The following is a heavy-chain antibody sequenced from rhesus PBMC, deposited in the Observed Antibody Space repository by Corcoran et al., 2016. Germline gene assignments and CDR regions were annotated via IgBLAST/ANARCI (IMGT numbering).Heavy chain of an antibody. Sequence: QVQLQESGPGLVKPSETLPLTCAVSGASISSHYWSWIRQAPGKGLERIGRIYGSGGITDDNPSLKSRVTISIDTSKKQFSLKLSSVTAADTAVDYCASLHGYCSRGVCYGRSLDVWGRGVLVTVSS. CDR2: IYGSGGIT. J-gene: IGHJ5-2*02. CDR3: ASLHGYCSRGVCYGRSLDV. V-gene: IGHV4S2*01. D-gene: IGHD2-39*01. CDR1: GASISSHY.